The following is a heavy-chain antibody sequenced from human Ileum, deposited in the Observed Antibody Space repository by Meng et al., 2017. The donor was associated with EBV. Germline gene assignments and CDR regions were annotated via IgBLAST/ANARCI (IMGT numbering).Heavy chain of an antibody. Sequence: QLQRQESGPGPVKPSETLSLTFTVSGGSVSSAHSFWTWIRQPPGKGLEWIGYMSYSGSTNYSPPLESRVTISVDTSKNQFSLKLSSVTAADTAVYYCAGDPHSGSPHWGQGTLVTVSS. CDR3: AGDPHSGSPH. D-gene: IGHD1-26*01. J-gene: IGHJ4*02. CDR2: MSYSGST. CDR1: GGSVSSAHSF. V-gene: IGHV4-61*01.